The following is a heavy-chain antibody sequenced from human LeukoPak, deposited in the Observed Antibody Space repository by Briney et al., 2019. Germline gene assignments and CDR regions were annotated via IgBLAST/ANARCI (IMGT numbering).Heavy chain of an antibody. Sequence: PSVSLPYTPSVYTFTIYYMHWVPHAPGQGVGRVGVINPSGGSTSYAQKFQSRVTMTRDTSTSTVYMELSSLRSEDTAVYYCARESSSSSWNYYYYMDVWGKGTTVTVSS. J-gene: IGHJ6*03. CDR3: ARESSSSSWNYYYYMDV. CDR1: VYTFTIYY. D-gene: IGHD6-6*01. V-gene: IGHV1-46*01. CDR2: INPSGGST.